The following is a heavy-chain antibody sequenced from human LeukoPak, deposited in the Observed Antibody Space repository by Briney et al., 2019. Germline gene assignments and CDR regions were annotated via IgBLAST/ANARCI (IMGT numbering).Heavy chain of an antibody. CDR1: GGSISSYY. CDR3: SRLTNYGYNYYYGMDV. J-gene: IGHJ6*02. Sequence: SETLSLTCTVSGGSISSYYWNWVRQPPGKGLEWIGYFYYTGSTHYNPSLKSRVTISVDTSKNQFSLKLSSVTAAYTAVYYCSRLTNYGYNYYYGMDVWGQGTTVTVSS. V-gene: IGHV4-59*08. CDR2: FYYTGST. D-gene: IGHD5-24*01.